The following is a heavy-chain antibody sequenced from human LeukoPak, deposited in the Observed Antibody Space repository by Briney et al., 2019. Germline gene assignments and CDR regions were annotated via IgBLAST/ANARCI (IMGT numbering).Heavy chain of an antibody. CDR1: GFPFNSYG. V-gene: IGHV3-30*18. D-gene: IGHD3-10*01. CDR3: AKGGYYGSGSYPDY. CDR2: ISFDGSNE. J-gene: IGHJ4*02. Sequence: PGGSLRLSCAASGFPFNSYGMHWVRQAPGKGLEWVAVISFDGSNEYYADSVKGRFTISRDNSKYTLYLQMNSLRAEDTAVYYCAKGGYYGSGSYPDYWGQGTPVTVSS.